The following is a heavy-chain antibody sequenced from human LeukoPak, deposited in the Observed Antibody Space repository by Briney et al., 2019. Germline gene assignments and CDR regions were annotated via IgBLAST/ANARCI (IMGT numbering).Heavy chain of an antibody. CDR1: GFTFSDYY. Sequence: GGSLRLSCAASGFTFSDYYMNWLRQATGKGLEWVSYISGSSSYTNYADSVKGRFTISRDNAKNSLYLQMNSLGAEDTALYYCATRGHSSSWYYFDYWGQGTLVTVSS. J-gene: IGHJ4*02. CDR2: ISGSSSYT. V-gene: IGHV3-11*03. CDR3: ATRGHSSSWYYFDY. D-gene: IGHD6-13*01.